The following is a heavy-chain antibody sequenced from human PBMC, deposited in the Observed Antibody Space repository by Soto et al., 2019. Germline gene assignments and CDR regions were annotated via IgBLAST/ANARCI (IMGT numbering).Heavy chain of an antibody. J-gene: IGHJ4*02. Sequence: PSETLSGSCGVDGGSFRGYCWSWIRQPPGKGLEWIGEINQSGSTNYNPSLKSRVTISVDTSKNQCSLKLSSVTAADTAVYYCGTQTSPGYWDCWGQGTLVTAPQ. CDR3: GTQTSPGYWDC. V-gene: IGHV4-34*01. CDR2: INQSGST. D-gene: IGHD2-2*01. CDR1: GGSFRGYC.